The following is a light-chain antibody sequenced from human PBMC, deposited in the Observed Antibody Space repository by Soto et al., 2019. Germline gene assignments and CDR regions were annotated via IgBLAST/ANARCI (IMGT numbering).Light chain of an antibody. CDR2: EVN. CDR3: SSYAGSSNV. CDR1: SSDVGGYNY. Sequence: QFARTQPPSASWSPGHSVSISCTGTSSDVGGYNYVSWYQQHPGKAPKLMIYEVNKRPSGVPDRFSGSKSGNTASLTVSGLQAEHEADYYCSSYAGSSNVFGTGTKVTVL. V-gene: IGLV2-8*01. J-gene: IGLJ1*01.